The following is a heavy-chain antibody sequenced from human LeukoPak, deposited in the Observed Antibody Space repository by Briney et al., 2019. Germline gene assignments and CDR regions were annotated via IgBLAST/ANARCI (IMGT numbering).Heavy chain of an antibody. Sequence: PSETLSLTCTVSGGSISSYYWSWIRQPPGQGLEWIGYIYYSGSTNYNPSLKSRVTISVDTSKNQFSLKLSSVTAADTAVYYCARVGYSSSSGAFDIWGQGTMVTVSS. CDR3: ARVGYSSSSGAFDI. CDR1: GGSISSYY. J-gene: IGHJ3*02. CDR2: IYYSGST. D-gene: IGHD6-6*01. V-gene: IGHV4-59*01.